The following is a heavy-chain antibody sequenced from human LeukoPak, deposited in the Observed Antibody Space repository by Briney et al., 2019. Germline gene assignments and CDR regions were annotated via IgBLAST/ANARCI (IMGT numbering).Heavy chain of an antibody. CDR2: FDPEDGET. CDR3: ATGFGSSRMLDFDY. Sequence: ASVKVSCKVSGYTLTELSMHWVRQAPGKGLEWMGGFDPEDGETIYAQKFQGRVTMTEDTSTDTAYMELSSLRSEDTAVYYCATGFGSSRMLDFDYWGQGSLVTVSS. CDR1: GYTLTELS. J-gene: IGHJ4*02. D-gene: IGHD1-26*01. V-gene: IGHV1-24*01.